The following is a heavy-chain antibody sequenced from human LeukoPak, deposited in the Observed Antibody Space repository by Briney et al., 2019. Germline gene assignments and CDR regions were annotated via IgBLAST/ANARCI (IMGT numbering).Heavy chain of an antibody. CDR2: IKQDGSEK. CDR1: GFTFSSYW. Sequence: GGSLRLSRAASGFTFSSYWMSWVRQAPGKGLEWVAYIKQDGSEKYHADSVKGRFTISRDNAKNSLYLQMNSLRAEDTAVYYCARDPYYDFWSGFLGDYWGQGTLVTVSS. V-gene: IGHV3-7*01. J-gene: IGHJ4*02. CDR3: ARDPYYDFWSGFLGDY. D-gene: IGHD3-3*01.